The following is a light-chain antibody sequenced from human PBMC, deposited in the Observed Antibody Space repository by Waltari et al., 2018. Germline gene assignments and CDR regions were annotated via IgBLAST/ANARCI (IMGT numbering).Light chain of an antibody. CDR1: QTISIY. CDR3: QQLNSYRYT. J-gene: IGKJ2*01. V-gene: IGKV1-9*01. CDR2: AAS. Sequence: IQLTQSPSFLSASVGDRVTITCRASQTISIYLAWYQQKPGKAPKLLIYAASTLQSGVPSRFSGSASGTEFSLTISSLQPEDSATYYCQQLNSYRYTFGQGTKLEIK.